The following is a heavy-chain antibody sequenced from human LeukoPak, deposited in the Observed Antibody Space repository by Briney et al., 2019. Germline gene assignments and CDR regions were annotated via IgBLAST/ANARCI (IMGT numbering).Heavy chain of an antibody. CDR1: GFTFSSYG. V-gene: IGHV3-33*01. J-gene: IGHJ4*02. Sequence: QAGGSLRLSCAASGFTFSSYGMHWVRQAPGKGLEWVAVIWYDGSNKYYADSVKGRFTISRDNSKNTLYLQMNSLRAEDTAVYYCARADYGGTLGGYWGQGTLVTVSS. CDR2: IWYDGSNK. D-gene: IGHD4-23*01. CDR3: ARADYGGTLGGY.